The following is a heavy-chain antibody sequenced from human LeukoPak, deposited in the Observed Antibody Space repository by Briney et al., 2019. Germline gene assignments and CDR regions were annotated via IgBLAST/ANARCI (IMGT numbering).Heavy chain of an antibody. J-gene: IGHJ4*02. CDR3: AGGGQWLAFDS. V-gene: IGHV4-59*01. D-gene: IGHD6-19*01. Sequence: SATLSLTCSVSGGSISSYYWSWIRQPPGKGLEWIGCLYHSGTTTYNPSLKSRITISVDTSRNQFSLKLNSMTAADTALYFCAGGGQWLAFDSWGQGTLVTVSS. CDR1: GGSISSYY. CDR2: LYHSGTT.